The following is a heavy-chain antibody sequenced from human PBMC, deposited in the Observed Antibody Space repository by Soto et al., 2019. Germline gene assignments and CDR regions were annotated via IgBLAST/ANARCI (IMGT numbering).Heavy chain of an antibody. Sequence: GGSLRLSCAASGFTFSNAWMSWVRQAPGKGLEWVGRIKSKTDGGTTDYAAPVKGRFTISRDDSKNTLYLQMNSLKTEDTAVYYCTTDPYYDFWSGYHRPDAFDIWGQGTMVTVS. CDR1: GFTFSNAW. V-gene: IGHV3-15*01. D-gene: IGHD3-3*01. CDR2: IKSKTDGGTT. CDR3: TTDPYYDFWSGYHRPDAFDI. J-gene: IGHJ3*02.